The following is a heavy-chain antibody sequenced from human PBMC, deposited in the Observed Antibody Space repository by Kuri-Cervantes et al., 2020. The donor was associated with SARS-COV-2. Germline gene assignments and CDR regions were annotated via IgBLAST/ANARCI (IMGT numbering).Heavy chain of an antibody. Sequence: SETLSLTCTVSGGSISSGSYYWSWIRQPAGKGLEWIGRIYTSGSTNYNPSLKSRVTISVDTSKNQFSLKLSSVTAADTAVYYCVRVHPGPEYYYGTDVWGQGTTVTVSS. CDR2: IYTSGST. D-gene: IGHD6-6*01. CDR3: VRVHPGPEYYYGTDV. CDR1: GGSISSGSYY. V-gene: IGHV4-61*02. J-gene: IGHJ6*02.